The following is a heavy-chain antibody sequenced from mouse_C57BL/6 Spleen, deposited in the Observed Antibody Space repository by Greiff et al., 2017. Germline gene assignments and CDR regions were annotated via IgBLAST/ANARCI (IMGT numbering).Heavy chain of an antibody. Sequence: EVNLVESGGDLVKPGGSLKLSCAASGFTFSSYGMSWVRQTPDKRLEWVGTISSGGSYTYYPDSLKGRYTLSRDNAKNTLYMQMSSLKSEDTALYYCARHDEGLVDYWGQGTTLTVSS. J-gene: IGHJ2*01. CDR1: GFTFSSYG. D-gene: IGHD2-3*01. CDR3: ARHDEGLVDY. V-gene: IGHV5-6*01. CDR2: ISSGGSYT.